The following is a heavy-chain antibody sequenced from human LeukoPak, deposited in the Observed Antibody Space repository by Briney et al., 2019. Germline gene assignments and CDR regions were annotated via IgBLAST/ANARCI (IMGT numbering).Heavy chain of an antibody. J-gene: IGHJ4*02. V-gene: IGHV1-18*01. CDR3: ARDQPYYYDSSGYYLDDY. CDR2: ISAYNGNT. D-gene: IGHD3-22*01. CDR1: GYTFTSYG. Sequence: GASVKVSCKASGYTFTSYGISWVRQAPGQGLEWMGWISAYNGNTNYAQKLQGRVTMTTDTSTSTAYMELRSLRSDDTAVYYCARDQPYYYDSSGYYLDDYWGQGTLVTVSS.